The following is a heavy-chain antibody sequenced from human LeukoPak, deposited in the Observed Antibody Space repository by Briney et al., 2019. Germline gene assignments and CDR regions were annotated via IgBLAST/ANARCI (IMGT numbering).Heavy chain of an antibody. Sequence: PSETLSLTCTVSGGSISSGSYYWSWIRQPAGKGLEWIGRIYTSGSTNYNPSLKSRVTISVDTSKNQFSLKLSSVTAADTAVYYCASRIAAAGTGIDYWGQGTLVTVSS. D-gene: IGHD6-13*01. CDR1: GGSISSGSYY. CDR2: IYTSGST. V-gene: IGHV4-61*02. CDR3: ASRIAAAGTGIDY. J-gene: IGHJ4*02.